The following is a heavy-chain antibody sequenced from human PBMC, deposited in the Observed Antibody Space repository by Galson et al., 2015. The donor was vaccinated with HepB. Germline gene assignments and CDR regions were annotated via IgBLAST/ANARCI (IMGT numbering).Heavy chain of an antibody. CDR2: IKSKTDGGTT. V-gene: IGHV3-15*01. D-gene: IGHD2-2*01. CDR3: TTERRFGYIVVVPRPGDWFDP. CDR1: GFTFSNAR. J-gene: IGHJ5*02. Sequence: SLRLSCAASGFTFSNARMSWVRQAPGKGLEWVGRIKSKTDGGTTDYAAPVKGRFTISRDDSKNTLYLQMNSLKTEDTAVYYCTTERRFGYIVVVPRPGDWFDPWGQGTLVTVSS.